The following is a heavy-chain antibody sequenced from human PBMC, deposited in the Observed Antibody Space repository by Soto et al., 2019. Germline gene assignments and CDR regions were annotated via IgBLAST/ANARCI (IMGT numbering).Heavy chain of an antibody. CDR1: GASIRSTDYY. D-gene: IGHD3-16*01. J-gene: IGHJ5*02. CDR3: ARQALRITRAAHKCFDP. Sequence: PSETLSLTCTVSGASIRSTDYYWSWIRQAPGKGLEWIGYVYYTGSTYYNPSLMSRLTISVDTSKNQFSLKLTSVTAAETAVYYCARQALRITRAAHKCFDPWGQGTLVTVSS. V-gene: IGHV4-30-4*01. CDR2: VYYTGST.